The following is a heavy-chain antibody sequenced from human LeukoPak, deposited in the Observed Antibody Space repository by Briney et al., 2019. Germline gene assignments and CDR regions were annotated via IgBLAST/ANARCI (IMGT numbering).Heavy chain of an antibody. V-gene: IGHV3-30-3*01. CDR2: ISFDGSNK. CDR3: ARSRRAVAAAANTGSRYYYYGMDV. Sequence: PGGSLRLSCAASGFTFSSYAMYWVRQAPGKGLEWVSVISFDGSNKYYADSVKGRFTISRDNSKNTLYLQMNSLRAEDTAVYYCARSRRAVAAAANTGSRYYYYGMDVWGQGTTVTVSS. D-gene: IGHD6-13*01. CDR1: GFTFSSYA. J-gene: IGHJ6*02.